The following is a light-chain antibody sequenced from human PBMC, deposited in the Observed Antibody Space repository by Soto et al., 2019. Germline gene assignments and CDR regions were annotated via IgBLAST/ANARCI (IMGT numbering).Light chain of an antibody. CDR2: GAS. Sequence: EIVMTQSPATLSVSPGERATLSCRASQSVNSDLSWYRQKPGQAPRLLIYGASTRATGIPARFSGSGSGTEFTLTISSLQSEDFAVYYCQQYNNLPLTGGGGTKVEIK. J-gene: IGKJ4*01. CDR1: QSVNSD. CDR3: QQYNNLPLT. V-gene: IGKV3-15*01.